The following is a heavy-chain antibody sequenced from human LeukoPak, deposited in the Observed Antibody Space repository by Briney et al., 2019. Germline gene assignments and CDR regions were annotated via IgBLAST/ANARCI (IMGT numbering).Heavy chain of an antibody. CDR1: GGSITTYY. CDR2: IYTSGST. J-gene: IGHJ3*02. CDR3: ARSHYYYDSSGYHPDDALDI. D-gene: IGHD3-22*01. V-gene: IGHV4-4*07. Sequence: SETLSLTCTVSGGSITTYYWSWIRQPAGKGLEWIGRIYTSGSTNYNPSLKSRVTMSVDTSKNQFSLKLSSVTAADTAVYYCARSHYYYDSSGYHPDDALDIWGQGTMVIVSS.